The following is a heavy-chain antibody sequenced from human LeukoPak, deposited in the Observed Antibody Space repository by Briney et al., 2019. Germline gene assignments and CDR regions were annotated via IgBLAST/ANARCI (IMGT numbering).Heavy chain of an antibody. CDR3: ARDGPGRRGYFDY. V-gene: IGHV1-2*02. CDR2: INPNSGGT. Sequence: ASVKVSCKASGYTFTGYYMHWVRQAPGQGLEWMGWINPNSGGTNYAQKFQGRVTMTRDTSISTAYMELSRLRSDDTAVYYCARDGPGRRGYFDYWGQGTLVTVSS. J-gene: IGHJ4*02. CDR1: GYTFTGYY. D-gene: IGHD3-10*01.